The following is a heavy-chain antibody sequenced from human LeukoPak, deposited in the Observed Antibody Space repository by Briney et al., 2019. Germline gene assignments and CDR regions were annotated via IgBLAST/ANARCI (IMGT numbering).Heavy chain of an antibody. CDR2: IVTRDTAM. V-gene: IGHV3-48*02. D-gene: IGHD2-21*01. Sequence: GGSLRLSCAASGFTFTTYVMNWVRQPQGRGLEWISYIVTRDTAMYYADSVKGRFTISRDNAKSSLYLQMNSLRDEDTAIYYCARGRGSSWGQGTLVPVSS. CDR3: ARGRGSS. J-gene: IGHJ5*02. CDR1: GFTFTTYV.